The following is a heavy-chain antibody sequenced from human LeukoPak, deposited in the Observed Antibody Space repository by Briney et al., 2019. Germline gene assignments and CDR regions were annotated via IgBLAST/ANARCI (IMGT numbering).Heavy chain of an antibody. J-gene: IGHJ4*02. Sequence: GGSLRLACAASGFTFSRYWMSWVRQAPGKRLEWVANIKHDGSEKYYVDSVKGRFTIPRDNAKNSLSLQMNSLRVEDTALYYCARESDHSNYPGTFDHWGPGTLVAVSS. V-gene: IGHV3-7*01. CDR2: IKHDGSEK. CDR3: ARESDHSNYPGTFDH. D-gene: IGHD4-11*01. CDR1: GFTFSRYW.